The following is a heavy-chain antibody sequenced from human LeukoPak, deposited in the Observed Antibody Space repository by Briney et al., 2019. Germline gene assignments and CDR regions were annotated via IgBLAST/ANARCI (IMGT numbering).Heavy chain of an antibody. V-gene: IGHV3-7*01. Sequence: PGGSLRLSCAASGFTFSRSWMTWVRQAPGKGLEWVASINEDGSEIHYVDSVKGRFTISRDNAKDSLYLQMNSLRAEDTAVYYCARLFRHVTTFDYWGQGTLVTVSS. D-gene: IGHD1-1*01. J-gene: IGHJ4*02. CDR2: INEDGSEI. CDR1: GFTFSRSW. CDR3: ARLFRHVTTFDY.